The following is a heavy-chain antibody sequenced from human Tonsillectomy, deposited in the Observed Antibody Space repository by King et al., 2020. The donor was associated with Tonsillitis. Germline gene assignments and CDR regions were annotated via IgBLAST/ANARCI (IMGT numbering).Heavy chain of an antibody. J-gene: IGHJ6*02. CDR3: ARSGGQLGMLYGMDV. Sequence: VQLQQWGAGLLKPSETLSLTCAVYGGSFSDYYWTWIRQPPGKGLEWIGEINHSGSTNHNPSFKSRVTISVDTSKNQFSLKLRSVTAADTAVYYCARSGGQLGMLYGMDVWGQGTTVTVSS. V-gene: IGHV4-34*01. CDR2: INHSGST. D-gene: IGHD6-6*01. CDR1: GGSFSDYY.